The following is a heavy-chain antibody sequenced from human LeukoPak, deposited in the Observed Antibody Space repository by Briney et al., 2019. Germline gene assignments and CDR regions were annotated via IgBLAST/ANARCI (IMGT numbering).Heavy chain of an antibody. Sequence: ASVKVSCKASGGTFNSYGFSWVRQAPGQGLEWMGGIIPIFGATKYGQRFQGRITITTDESTSTSYMELSSLSSEDTAVYYCARVDSMVSTLGPIDTWGQGTLVTVSS. J-gene: IGHJ5*02. CDR1: GGTFNSYG. V-gene: IGHV1-69*05. CDR3: ARVDSMVSTLGPIDT. D-gene: IGHD5/OR15-5a*01. CDR2: IIPIFGAT.